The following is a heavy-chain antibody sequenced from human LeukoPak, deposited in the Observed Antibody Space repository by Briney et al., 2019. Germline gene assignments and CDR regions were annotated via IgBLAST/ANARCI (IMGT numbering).Heavy chain of an antibody. D-gene: IGHD1-26*01. V-gene: IGHV3-21*01. CDR2: ITYSSSSM. Sequence: GGSLRLSCAASGFTFSSYTMNWVRQAPGKGLEWVSSITYSSSSMYYADSVKGRFTISRDNAKNSLHLQMNSLRAEDTAVYYCARDLSSGSYYGDYYFDYWGQGTLVTVSS. J-gene: IGHJ4*02. CDR3: ARDLSSGSYYGDYYFDY. CDR1: GFTFSSYT.